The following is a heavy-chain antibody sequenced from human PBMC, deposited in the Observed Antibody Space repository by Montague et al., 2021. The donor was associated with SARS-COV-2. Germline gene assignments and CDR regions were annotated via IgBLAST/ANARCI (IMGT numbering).Heavy chain of an antibody. Sequence: SETLSLTCTVSGGSISSYYLSWIRLPHGQGLELVGYVYYTESTNYNPYLKSRIPITVDMSKNQFPLKLSPVTAADTAMYYCASGRRITFGGVIGWFWTFDYWGQGTLVTVSS. V-gene: IGHV4-59*01. CDR3: ASGRRITFGGVIGWFWTFDY. D-gene: IGHD3-16*02. CDR2: VYYTEST. J-gene: IGHJ4*02. CDR1: GGSISSYY.